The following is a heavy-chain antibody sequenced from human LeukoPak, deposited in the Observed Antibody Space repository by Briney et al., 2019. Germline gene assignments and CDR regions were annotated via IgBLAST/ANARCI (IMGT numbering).Heavy chain of an antibody. CDR2: IIPIFGTA. D-gene: IGHD3-16*01. CDR3: ARTFGLRHVLGDH. CDR1: GGTFSSYA. J-gene: IGHJ4*02. V-gene: IGHV1-69*05. Sequence: ASVKVSCKASGGTFSSYAISWVRQAPGQGLEWMGEIIPIFGTANYAQKFQGRVTITTDESKSTAYLELSSLRSEDTAVYYCARTFGLRHVLGDHWGQGTLVTVSS.